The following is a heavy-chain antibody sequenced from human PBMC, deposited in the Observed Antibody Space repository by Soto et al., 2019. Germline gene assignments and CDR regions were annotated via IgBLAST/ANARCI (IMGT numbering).Heavy chain of an antibody. CDR3: ACIFSGGYGYGFYYYGMDV. D-gene: IGHD5-18*01. CDR1: GGSISSSSYY. V-gene: IGHV4-39*01. J-gene: IGHJ6*02. CDR2: IYYSGST. Sequence: QLQLQESGPGLVKPSETLSLTCTVSGGSISSSSYYWGWIRQPPGKGLEWIGSIYYSGSTYYNPSLGSRVTISVDTSKNQFSLQRSSVTAADTAVYYCACIFSGGYGYGFYYYGMDVWGQGTTVTVSS.